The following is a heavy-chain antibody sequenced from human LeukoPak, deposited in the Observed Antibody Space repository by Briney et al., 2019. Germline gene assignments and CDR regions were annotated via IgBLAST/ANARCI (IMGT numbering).Heavy chain of an antibody. D-gene: IGHD6-19*01. CDR2: IHYDGTNE. V-gene: IGHV3-30*02. J-gene: IGHJ4*02. Sequence: PGGSLRLSCAASGFTFSSYGMHWVRQAPGKGLEWAAFIHYDGTNEYYADSVKGRFTISRDNAKNTLYLQMNSLRAEDTAVYYCARGGYSSGCLDYWGQGTLVTVSS. CDR3: ARGGYSSGCLDY. CDR1: GFTFSSYG.